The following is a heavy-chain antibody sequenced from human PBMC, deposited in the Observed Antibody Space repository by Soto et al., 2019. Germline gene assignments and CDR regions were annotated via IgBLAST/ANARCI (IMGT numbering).Heavy chain of an antibody. V-gene: IGHV1-18*04. CDR3: ARVKGYDSSGYWIDY. CDR1: GYTFTSYG. CDR2: ISAYNGNT. Sequence: ASVKVSCKASGYTFTSYGISWVRQAPGQGLEWMGWISAYNGNTNYAQKLQGRVTMTTDTSTSTAYMEPRSLRSDDTAVYYCARVKGYDSSGYWIDYWGQGTLVTVSS. D-gene: IGHD3-22*01. J-gene: IGHJ4*02.